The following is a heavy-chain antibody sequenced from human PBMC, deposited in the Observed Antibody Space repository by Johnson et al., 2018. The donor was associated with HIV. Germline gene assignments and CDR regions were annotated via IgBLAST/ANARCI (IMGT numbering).Heavy chain of an antibody. V-gene: IGHV3-30*02. CDR1: FTFASYG. Sequence: FTFASYGMHWVRQAPGKGLEWVAFIRSDGSTTYYADSVKGRFTISRDNSKNTLYLQMNSLRAEDTAVYYCARGGGFGAFDIWGQGTMVTVSS. CDR2: IRSDGSTT. J-gene: IGHJ3*02. D-gene: IGHD3-16*01. CDR3: ARGGGFGAFDI.